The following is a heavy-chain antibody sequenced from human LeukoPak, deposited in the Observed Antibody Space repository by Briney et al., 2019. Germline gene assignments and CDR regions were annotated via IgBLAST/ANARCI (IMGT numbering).Heavy chain of an antibody. Sequence: ASVKVSCKASGYTFTSYDINWVRQATGQGLEWMGWMNPDSGNTGYAQKFQGRVTMTRNTSISTAYMELSSLRSEDTAVYYCARGPTYVVPAAAYYFDYWGQGTLATVSS. V-gene: IGHV1-8*01. CDR1: GYTFTSYD. CDR3: ARGPTYVVPAAAYYFDY. J-gene: IGHJ4*02. CDR2: MNPDSGNT. D-gene: IGHD2-2*01.